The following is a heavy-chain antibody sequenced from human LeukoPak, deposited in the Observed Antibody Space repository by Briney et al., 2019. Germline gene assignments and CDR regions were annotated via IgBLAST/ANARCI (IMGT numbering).Heavy chain of an antibody. J-gene: IGHJ4*02. D-gene: IGHD3-9*01. CDR1: GSSISSSSYY. Sequence: SETLSLTCTVSGSSISSSSYYWGWIRQPPGKGLEWIGSIYYSGSTYYNPSLKSRVTISVDTSKNQFSLKLSSVTAADTAVYYCARHGSVAYYDILTGYGARGYFDYWGQGTLVTVSS. CDR2: IYYSGST. CDR3: ARHGSVAYYDILTGYGARGYFDY. V-gene: IGHV4-39*01.